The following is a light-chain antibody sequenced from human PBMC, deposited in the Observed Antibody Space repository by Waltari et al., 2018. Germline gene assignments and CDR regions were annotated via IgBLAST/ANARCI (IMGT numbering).Light chain of an antibody. CDR3: QQYNSYSCGT. J-gene: IGKJ2*01. V-gene: IGKV1-5*03. CDR2: KAS. Sequence: DIQMTQSPSTLSASVGDRVTITCRASQSISSWLAWYQQKPGKAPKLLIYKASSLESGVPSRFSGSGSGTEFTLTISSLQPDDFATYYCQQYNSYSCGTFGQGTKLEIK. CDR1: QSISSW.